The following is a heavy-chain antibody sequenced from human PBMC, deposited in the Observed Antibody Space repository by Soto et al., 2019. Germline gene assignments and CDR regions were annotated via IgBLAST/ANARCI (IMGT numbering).Heavy chain of an antibody. CDR3: ARGEYCSSTSCQAAFDP. D-gene: IGHD2-2*01. CDR1: GFTFSGSA. Sequence: GGSLRLSCAASGFTFSGSAMHWVRQASGKGLEWVSSISSSSYIYYADSVKGRFTISRDNAKNSLYLQMNSLRAEDTAVYYCARGEYCSSTSCQAAFDPWGQGTLVTAPQ. CDR2: ISSSSYI. J-gene: IGHJ5*02. V-gene: IGHV3-21*01.